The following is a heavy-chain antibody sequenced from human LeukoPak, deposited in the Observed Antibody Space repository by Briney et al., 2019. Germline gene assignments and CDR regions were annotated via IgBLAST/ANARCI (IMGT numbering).Heavy chain of an antibody. CDR3: ARGMDSYGYDY. CDR1: GYTFTSYD. J-gene: IGHJ4*02. V-gene: IGHV1-8*03. D-gene: IGHD5-18*01. CDR2: MNPNSGNT. Sequence: GASVKVSCKASGYTFTSYDINWVRQATGQGLEWMEWMNPNSGNTGYAQKFQGRVTITRNTSISTAYMELSSLRSEDTAVYYCARGMDSYGYDYWGQGTLVTVSS.